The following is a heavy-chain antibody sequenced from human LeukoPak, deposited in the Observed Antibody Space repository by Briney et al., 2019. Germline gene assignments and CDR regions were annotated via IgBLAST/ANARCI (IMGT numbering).Heavy chain of an antibody. J-gene: IGHJ6*03. CDR3: ARGLYVLRFLEWLSSGYYYYMDV. Sequence: GASVKVSCKASGYTFTSYGINWVRQATGQGLEWMGWMNPNSGNTGYAQKFQGRVTMTRNTSISTAYMELSSLRSEDTAVYYCARGLYVLRFLEWLSSGYYYYMDVWGKGTTVTVSS. D-gene: IGHD3-3*01. V-gene: IGHV1-8*01. CDR2: MNPNSGNT. CDR1: GYTFTSYG.